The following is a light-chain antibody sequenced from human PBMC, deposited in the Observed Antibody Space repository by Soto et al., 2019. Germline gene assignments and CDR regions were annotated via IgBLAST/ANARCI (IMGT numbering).Light chain of an antibody. CDR3: QQYARSPWT. CDR2: GSS. J-gene: IGKJ1*01. Sequence: EVVLTQSPGTLSLSPGERATLSCRASQTISSSYLAWYQQKSGQTPRLLIYGSSSRASGIPDRFSGSASGTDFTLTISRQEPEDFAVYYCQQYARSPWTFGQGTKVEIK. V-gene: IGKV3-20*01. CDR1: QTISSSY.